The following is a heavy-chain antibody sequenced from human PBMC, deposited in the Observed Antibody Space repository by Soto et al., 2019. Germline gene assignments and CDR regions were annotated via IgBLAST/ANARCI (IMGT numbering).Heavy chain of an antibody. CDR2: IIPIFGTA. CDR1: GGTFSSYA. V-gene: IGHV1-69*13. J-gene: IGHJ6*02. CDR3: ARVYYAPLSYYYYGMDV. D-gene: IGHD3-10*01. Sequence: SVKVSCKASGGTFSSYAISWVRQAPGQGLEWMGGIIPIFGTANYAQKFQGRVTITADESTSTAYMELSSLRSEDTAVYYCARVYYAPLSYYYYGMDVWGQGTTVTVFS.